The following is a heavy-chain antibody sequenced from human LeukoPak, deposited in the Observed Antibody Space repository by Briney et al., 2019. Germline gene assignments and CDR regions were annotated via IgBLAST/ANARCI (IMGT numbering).Heavy chain of an antibody. V-gene: IGHV3-66*01. CDR3: AKANGDYLTYYYYYYMDV. CDR1: GFTVSSNY. CDR2: IYSGGST. J-gene: IGHJ6*03. Sequence: GGSLRFSCAASGFTVSSNYMSWVRQAPGKGLEWVSVIYSGGSTYYADSVKGRFTISRDNSKNTLDLQLNSLRAEDTAVYYCAKANGDYLTYYYYYYMDVWGKGTTVTISS. D-gene: IGHD2-8*01.